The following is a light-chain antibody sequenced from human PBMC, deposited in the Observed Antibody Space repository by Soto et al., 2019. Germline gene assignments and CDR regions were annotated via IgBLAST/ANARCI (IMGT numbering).Light chain of an antibody. CDR1: QGISQY. Sequence: DIHLTQTPSPLSATVGERVTITCRASQGISQYVAWYQQKPGKAPKLLIYAATVLQGGVPSRFSGTGSATEFILTISSLQPEDFATYYCQQVNSYPLTFGGGTKVDI. J-gene: IGKJ4*01. CDR2: AAT. V-gene: IGKV1-9*01. CDR3: QQVNSYPLT.